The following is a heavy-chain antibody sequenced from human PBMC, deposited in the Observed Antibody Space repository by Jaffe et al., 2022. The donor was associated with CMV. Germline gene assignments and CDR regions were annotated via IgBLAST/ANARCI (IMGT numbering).Heavy chain of an antibody. V-gene: IGHV2-70*01. CDR1: GFSLSTSGMC. CDR2: IDWDDDK. Sequence: QVTLRESGPALVKPTQTLTLTCTFSGFSLSTSGMCVSWIRQPPGKALEWLALIDWDDDKYYSTSLKTRLTISKDTSKNQVVLTMTNMDPVDTATYYCARIQQQLVPGDGAFDYWGQGTLVTVSS. D-gene: IGHD6-13*01. J-gene: IGHJ4*02. CDR3: ARIQQQLVPGDGAFDY.